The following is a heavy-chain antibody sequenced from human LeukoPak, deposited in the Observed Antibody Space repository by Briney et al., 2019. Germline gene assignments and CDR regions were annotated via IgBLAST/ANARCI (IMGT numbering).Heavy chain of an antibody. Sequence: ASVKVSCKASGYTFTSYYMHWVRQAPGQGLEWMGIINPNGGSTSYAQKFQGRVTMTRDMSTSTVYMELSSLRSEDTAVYYCARDPQYQVLYWGYCDYWGQGTLVTVSS. CDR2: INPNGGST. V-gene: IGHV1-46*01. J-gene: IGHJ4*02. CDR1: GYTFTSYY. D-gene: IGHD2-2*02. CDR3: ARDPQYQVLYWGYCDY.